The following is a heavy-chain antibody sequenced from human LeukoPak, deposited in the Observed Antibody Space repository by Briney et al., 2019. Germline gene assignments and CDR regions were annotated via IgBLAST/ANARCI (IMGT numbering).Heavy chain of an antibody. Sequence: AETLSLTCAVYGGSFSGYYWSWIRQPPGKGLEWIGEINHSGGTNYNPSLKSRVTISVDTSKNQFSLKLSSVTAADTAVYYCASSYDYVWGSYRYSSYYFDYWGQGTLVTVSS. J-gene: IGHJ4*02. V-gene: IGHV4-34*01. CDR3: ASSYDYVWGSYRYSSYYFDY. D-gene: IGHD3-16*02. CDR1: GGSFSGYY. CDR2: INHSGGT.